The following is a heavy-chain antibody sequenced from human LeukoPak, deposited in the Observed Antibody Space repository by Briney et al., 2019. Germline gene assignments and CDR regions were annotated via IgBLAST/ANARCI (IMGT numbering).Heavy chain of an antibody. CDR3: ARDQGADYFGSGSYYLGY. D-gene: IGHD3-10*01. V-gene: IGHV4-39*02. CDR1: GGSISSSSYY. J-gene: IGHJ4*02. Sequence: SETLSLTCTVSGGSISSSSYYWGWIRQPPGKGLEWIGSIYYSGSTYYNPSLKSRVTISVDTSKNQFSLKLSSVTAADTAVYYCARDQGADYFGSGSYYLGYWGQGTLVTVSS. CDR2: IYYSGST.